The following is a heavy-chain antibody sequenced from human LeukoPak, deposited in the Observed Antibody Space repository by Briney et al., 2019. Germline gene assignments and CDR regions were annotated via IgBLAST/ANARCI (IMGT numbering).Heavy chain of an antibody. V-gene: IGHV3-30*06. D-gene: IGHD3-22*01. Sequence: PGGSLRLSCAASGFTFSSYGMHWVRQAPGKGLHWVAGLSHDGGSEYYAGSVRGRFSISTDNSKSTVYLQMNTLRPEDTAVYYCARAHSSGRLNGAFDLWGQGTTVSVSS. CDR2: LSHDGGSE. CDR1: GFTFSSYG. CDR3: ARAHSSGRLNGAFDL. J-gene: IGHJ3*01.